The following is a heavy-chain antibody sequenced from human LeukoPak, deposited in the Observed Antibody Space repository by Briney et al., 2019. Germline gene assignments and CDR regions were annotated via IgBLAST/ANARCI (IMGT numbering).Heavy chain of an antibody. CDR2: IWYDGSNK. D-gene: IGHD1-20*01. V-gene: IGHV3-33*01. CDR3: ASFSITGTTSADY. Sequence: GGSLRLSCAASGFTFSSYGMHWVRQAPGKGLEWVAVIWYDGSNKYYADSVKGRFTISRDNSKNTLYLQMNSLRAEDTAVYYCASFSITGTTSADYWGQGTLVTVSS. CDR1: GFTFSSYG. J-gene: IGHJ4*02.